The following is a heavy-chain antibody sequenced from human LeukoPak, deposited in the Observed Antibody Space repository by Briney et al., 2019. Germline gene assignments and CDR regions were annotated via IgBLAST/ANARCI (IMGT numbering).Heavy chain of an antibody. CDR3: AKRYYYNSSGYSPLDY. V-gene: IGHV3-23*01. CDR1: GFTFSSYA. CDR2: ISGSGGST. J-gene: IGHJ4*02. Sequence: GGSLRLSCAASGFTFSSYAMSWVRQAPGKGLEWVSAISGSGGSTYYADSVKGRFTISRDNSKNTLYLQMNSLRAEDTAVYYCAKRYYYNSSGYSPLDYWGQGTLVTVSS. D-gene: IGHD3-22*01.